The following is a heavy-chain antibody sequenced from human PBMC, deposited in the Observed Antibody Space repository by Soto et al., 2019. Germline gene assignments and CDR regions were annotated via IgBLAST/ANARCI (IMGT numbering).Heavy chain of an antibody. D-gene: IGHD3-9*01. CDR2: IYYSGST. V-gene: IGHV4-39*01. J-gene: IGHJ5*02. CDR3: ARQLTDYYDILTGYDP. Sequence: QLQLQESGPGLVKPSETLSLTCTVSGGSISSSSYYWGWIRQPPGKGLEWIGSIYYSGSTYYNPSLKSRVTISVDTSKNQFSLKLSSVTAADTAVYYCARQLTDYYDILTGYDPWGQGTLVTVSS. CDR1: GGSISSSSYY.